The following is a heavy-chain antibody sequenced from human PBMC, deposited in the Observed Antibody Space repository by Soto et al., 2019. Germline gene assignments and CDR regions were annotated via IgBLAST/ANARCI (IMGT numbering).Heavy chain of an antibody. CDR2: IWYDGSKE. Sequence: QVQLVESGGGVVQPGRSLRLSCAASGFIFSYYAMNWVRQAPGKGLEWVAVIWYDGSKEYYLDSVKGRFTVSRDDSENTISLDLNSLRAEDTAIYYCARANSGGSYLSLEYWGQGTLVTVSS. V-gene: IGHV3-33*01. D-gene: IGHD1-26*01. CDR1: GFIFSYYA. J-gene: IGHJ4*02. CDR3: ARANSGGSYLSLEY.